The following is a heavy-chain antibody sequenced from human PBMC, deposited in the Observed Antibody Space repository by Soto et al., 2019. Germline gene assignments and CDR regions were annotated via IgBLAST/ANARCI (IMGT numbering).Heavy chain of an antibody. J-gene: IGHJ3*02. V-gene: IGHV1-24*01. Sequence: VASVKVSCKVSGYTLTELSMHWVRQAPGKGLEWMGGFDPEDGETIYPQKFQGRVTMTEDTSTDTAYMELSSLRSEDTAVYYCATGYVLTIVRVADPSEAFDIWGQGTMVTVSS. CDR3: ATGYVLTIVRVADPSEAFDI. D-gene: IGHD3-9*01. CDR1: GYTLTELS. CDR2: FDPEDGET.